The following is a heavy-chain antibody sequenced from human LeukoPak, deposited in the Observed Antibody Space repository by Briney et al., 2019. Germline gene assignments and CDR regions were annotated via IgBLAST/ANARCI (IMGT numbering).Heavy chain of an antibody. CDR1: GFTLRSPA. CDR2: MSGGSGDT. Sequence: GGSLRLSCAASGFTLRSPAMSWVRQAPGEGLEWVSSMSGGSGDTYYADSVKGRFTISRDNSKNTLYLQMYSLRAEDTAVYYCARLTSTWGQGTLVTVSS. CDR3: ARLTST. D-gene: IGHD2-8*01. J-gene: IGHJ5*02. V-gene: IGHV3-23*01.